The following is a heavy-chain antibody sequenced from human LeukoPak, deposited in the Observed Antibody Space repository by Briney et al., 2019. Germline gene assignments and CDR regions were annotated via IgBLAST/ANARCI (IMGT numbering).Heavy chain of an antibody. CDR2: ISYDGSNK. D-gene: IGHD6-6*01. J-gene: IGHJ4*02. Sequence: PGGSLRLSCAASGSTFSSYGMHWVRQAPGKGLEWVAVISYDGSNKYYADSVKGRFTISRDNSKNTLYLQMNSLRAEDTAVYYCAKAPMYSSSSGPFDYWGQGTLVTVSS. V-gene: IGHV3-30*18. CDR3: AKAPMYSSSSGPFDY. CDR1: GSTFSSYG.